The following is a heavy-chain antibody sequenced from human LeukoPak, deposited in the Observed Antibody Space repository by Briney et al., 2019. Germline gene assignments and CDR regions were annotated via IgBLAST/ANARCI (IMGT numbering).Heavy chain of an antibody. V-gene: IGHV4-34*01. CDR1: GGSFSGYY. J-gene: IGHJ4*02. Sequence: SETLSLTCAVYGGSFSGYYWSWIRQPPGKGLEWIGEINHSGSTNYNPSLKSRVTISVDTSKNQFSLKLSSVTAADTAVYYCARPSYGSGSYIPNWGQGSLVTVSS. D-gene: IGHD3-10*01. CDR2: INHSGST. CDR3: ARPSYGSGSYIPN.